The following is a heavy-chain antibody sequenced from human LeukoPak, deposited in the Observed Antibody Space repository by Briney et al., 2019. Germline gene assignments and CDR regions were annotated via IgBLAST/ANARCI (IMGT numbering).Heavy chain of an antibody. J-gene: IGHJ4*02. CDR2: IWYDGSSK. CDR1: RFTFSDYG. CDR3: AREKYGDYYFDY. Sequence: GGSLRLSCTASRFTFSDYGMHWVRQAPGKGLEWVAVIWYDGSSKYYADSVKGRFTISRDNSKNTLYLRMNSLRAEDTAVYYCAREKYGDYYFDYWGQGTLVTVSS. D-gene: IGHD4-17*01. V-gene: IGHV3-33*08.